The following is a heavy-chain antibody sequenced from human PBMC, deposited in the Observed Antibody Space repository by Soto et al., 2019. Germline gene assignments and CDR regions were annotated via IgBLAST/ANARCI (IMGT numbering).Heavy chain of an antibody. J-gene: IGHJ6*02. CDR3: AVLRFLELLGGGYYYYGMDV. CDR1: GGTFSSYA. V-gene: IGHV1-69*01. Sequence: QVQLVQSGAEVKKPGSSLKVSCKTSGGTFSSYAISWVRQAPGQGLEWMGGLIPIFGTANYAQKFQGRVTITADESMSTAYMELSSLRSEDTAVYYCAVLRFLELLGGGYYYYGMDVWGQGTTVTVSS. D-gene: IGHD3-3*01. CDR2: LIPIFGTA.